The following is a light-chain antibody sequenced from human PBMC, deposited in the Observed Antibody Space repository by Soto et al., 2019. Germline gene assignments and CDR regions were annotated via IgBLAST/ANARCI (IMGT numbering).Light chain of an antibody. V-gene: IGLV2-14*03. Sequence: QSALTQPASVSGSPGQSITVSCIGTSSDVGGYNYVSWYQQHPGKAPKLMIHDVSSRPSGVSNRFSGSKSGNTASLIISGLQAEDEAYYYCSSYASSNTQLFGGGTKVTVL. CDR3: SSYASSNTQL. CDR2: DVS. CDR1: SSDVGGYNY. J-gene: IGLJ2*01.